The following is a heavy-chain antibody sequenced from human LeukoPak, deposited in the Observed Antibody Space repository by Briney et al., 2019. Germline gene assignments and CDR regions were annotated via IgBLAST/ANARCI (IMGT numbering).Heavy chain of an antibody. V-gene: IGHV1-18*01. Sequence: ASVKVSCKASGYTFTSYGIRWVRQAPGQGLEWMGWISAYNGNTNYAQKLQGRVTMTTDTSTSTAYMELRSLRAHDTAVYYCARAGFSSSWYGPSMDVWGQGTTVTVSS. D-gene: IGHD6-13*01. CDR1: GYTFTSYG. CDR2: ISAYNGNT. J-gene: IGHJ6*02. CDR3: ARAGFSSSWYGPSMDV.